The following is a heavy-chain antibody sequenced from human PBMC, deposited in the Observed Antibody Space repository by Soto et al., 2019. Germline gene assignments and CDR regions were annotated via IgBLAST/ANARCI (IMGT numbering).Heavy chain of an antibody. J-gene: IGHJ5*02. D-gene: IGHD2-2*01. V-gene: IGHV4-31*03. CDR1: GGSISSGGYY. CDR2: IYYSGST. CDR3: AREIGSTRTRYNWFDP. Sequence: SETLSLTCTVSGGSISSGGYYWSWIRQHPGKGLEWIGYIYYSGSTYYNPSLKSRVTISVDTSKNQFSLKLSSVTAADTAVYYCAREIGSTRTRYNWFDPWGQGTLVTVSS.